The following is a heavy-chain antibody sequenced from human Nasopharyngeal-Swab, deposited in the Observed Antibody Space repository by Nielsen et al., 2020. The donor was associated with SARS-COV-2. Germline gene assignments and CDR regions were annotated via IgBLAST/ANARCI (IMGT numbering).Heavy chain of an antibody. D-gene: IGHD6-6*01. Sequence: WIPQPPGKGLEWIGSDYYGGNTYYNPSLKSRVTISVDTSKNQFSLKLASVTAADTAVYYCAGLAAHGYFYYYYGMDVWGQGTTVTVSS. V-gene: IGHV4-39*01. J-gene: IGHJ6*02. CDR2: DYYGGNT. CDR3: AGLAAHGYFYYYYGMDV.